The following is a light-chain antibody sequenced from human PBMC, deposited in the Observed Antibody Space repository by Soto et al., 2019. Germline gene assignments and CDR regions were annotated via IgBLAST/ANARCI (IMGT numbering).Light chain of an antibody. J-gene: IGKJ1*01. Sequence: EIVMTQSPATLSVSPGEGVTLSCRASQSVSSNLAWYQQRPGQAPRLLIYGASTRATGIPARFSGSGSGTEFTLTISSLQTDDFSTYYCQQYHSYWTFGQGTKVDI. CDR3: QQYHSYWT. V-gene: IGKV3-15*01. CDR2: GAS. CDR1: QSVSSN.